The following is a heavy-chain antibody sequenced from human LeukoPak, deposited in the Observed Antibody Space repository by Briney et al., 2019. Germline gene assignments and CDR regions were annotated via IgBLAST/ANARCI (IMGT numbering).Heavy chain of an antibody. CDR3: ASPGIAAAGTDAFDI. D-gene: IGHD6-13*01. V-gene: IGHV1-46*01. J-gene: IGHJ3*02. CDR1: GYTFTSYY. CDR2: INPSGGST. Sequence: GASVKVSCKASGYTFTSYYMHWVRQAPGQGLEWMGIINPSGGSTSYAQKFQGRVTMTRDTSTSTVYMELSSLRSEDTAVYYCASPGIAAAGTDAFDIWGQGTMVTASS.